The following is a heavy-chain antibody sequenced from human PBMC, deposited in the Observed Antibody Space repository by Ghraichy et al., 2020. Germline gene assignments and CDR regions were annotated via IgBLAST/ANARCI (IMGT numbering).Heavy chain of an antibody. D-gene: IGHD3-10*01. J-gene: IGHJ3*02. CDR3: AHRPHYGSGRYLVFDI. V-gene: IGHV2-5*02. CDR2: IYWDDVK. Sequence: SGPTLVKPTQTLTLTCTFSGFSLTTSGVAVGWIRQPPGRALEWLALIYWDDVKHYSPSLKSRLTITKDTSKDQVALTMTNMDPMDTATYYCAHRPHYGSGRYLVFDIGGQGTMVTVSS. CDR1: GFSLTTSGVA.